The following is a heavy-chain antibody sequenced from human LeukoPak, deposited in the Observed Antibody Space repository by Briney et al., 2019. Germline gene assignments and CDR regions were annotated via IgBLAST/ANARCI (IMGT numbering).Heavy chain of an antibody. V-gene: IGHV1-69*13. J-gene: IGHJ5*02. CDR1: GGTFSSYA. D-gene: IGHD3-22*01. CDR2: IIPIFGTA. Sequence: SVKVSCKASGGTFSSYAISWVRQAPGQGLEWMGRIIPIFGTANYAQKFQGRVTITADESTSTAYMELSSLRSEDTAVYYCAKDFLPKYYYDSNSSSWFNPWSQGTLVTVSS. CDR3: AKDFLPKYYYDSNSSSWFNP.